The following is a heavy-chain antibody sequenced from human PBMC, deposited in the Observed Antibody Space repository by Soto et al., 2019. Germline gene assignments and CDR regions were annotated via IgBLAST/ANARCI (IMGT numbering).Heavy chain of an antibody. D-gene: IGHD2-2*01. Sequence: EVQLVQSGGDLVQPGGSLRLSCVASGFTFSTYWMPWVRHAPGMGLEWVAGIKEDASEELYVDSVKGRFSVSRDNAKNSLYLQLNSLSAEDTAVYYCATAISSTFSNFDYWGQGSLVTVSS. J-gene: IGHJ4*02. CDR3: ATAISSTFSNFDY. CDR2: IKEDASEE. CDR1: GFTFSTYW. V-gene: IGHV3-7*01.